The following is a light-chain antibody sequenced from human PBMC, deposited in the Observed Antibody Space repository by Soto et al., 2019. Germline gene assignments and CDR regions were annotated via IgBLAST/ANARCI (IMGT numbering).Light chain of an antibody. CDR1: SSDIGTYNY. CDR2: EVN. J-gene: IGLJ7*01. Sequence: QSVLTQPASVSGSPGQSITISCTGTSSDIGTYNYVSWYQQHPGKVPKVIIYEVNNRPSGVSSRFSGSKSGNTASLTISGLQAEDDADYYCNSYTSSHILIFGGGTQLTVL. V-gene: IGLV2-14*01. CDR3: NSYTSSHILI.